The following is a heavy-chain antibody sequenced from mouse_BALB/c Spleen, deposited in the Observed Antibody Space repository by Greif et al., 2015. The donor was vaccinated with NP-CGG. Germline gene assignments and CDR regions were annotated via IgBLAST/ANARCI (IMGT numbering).Heavy chain of an antibody. J-gene: IGHJ3*01. D-gene: IGHD2-14*01. V-gene: IGHV1-67*01. CDR3: ARSNYRYDVFAY. Sequence: QVQLQQSGPELVRPGVSVKISCKGSSYTFTDYAMHWVKQSHAKSLEWIGVISTYYGNTNYNQKFKGKATMTVDKSSSTAYMELARLTSEDSAVYYCARSNYRYDVFAYWGQGTLVTVSA. CDR1: SYTFTDYA. CDR2: ISTYYGNT.